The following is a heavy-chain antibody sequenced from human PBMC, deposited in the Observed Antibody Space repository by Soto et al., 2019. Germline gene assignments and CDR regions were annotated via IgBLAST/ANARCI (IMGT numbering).Heavy chain of an antibody. V-gene: IGHV4-39*01. J-gene: IGHJ4*02. Sequence: PSETLSLTCTVSGGSISSSSYFWGWIRQPPGKGLEWIGSMYYSGSTYYNPSLKSRVTISVDTSKNQFSLKLSSVTAADTAVYYCAGGFPIIPVNWSQGILVTVSS. CDR3: AGGFPIIPVN. CDR1: GGSISSSSYF. CDR2: MYYSGST. D-gene: IGHD3-3*01.